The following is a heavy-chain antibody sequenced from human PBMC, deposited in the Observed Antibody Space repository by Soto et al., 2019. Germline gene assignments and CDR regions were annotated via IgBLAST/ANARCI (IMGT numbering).Heavy chain of an antibody. CDR3: ARDPGYCSSTSCSYGMDV. Sequence: EVQLVESGGGLVQPGGSLRLSCAASGFTFSSYDMHWVRQATGKGLEWVSAIGTAGDTYYPGSVKGRFTISRENAKNSLYLQMNSLRAGDTAVYYCARDPGYCSSTSCSYGMDVWGQGTTVTVSS. V-gene: IGHV3-13*01. CDR1: GFTFSSYD. CDR2: IGTAGDT. D-gene: IGHD2-2*03. J-gene: IGHJ6*02.